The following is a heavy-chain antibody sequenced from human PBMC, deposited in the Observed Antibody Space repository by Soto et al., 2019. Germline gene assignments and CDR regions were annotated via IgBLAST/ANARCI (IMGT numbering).Heavy chain of an antibody. V-gene: IGHV1-18*01. CDR2: ISGYNGNT. J-gene: IGHJ6*02. CDR3: AREGQAPYYYYGMDV. CDR1: SYTFTNYG. Sequence: GASVKVSCKASSYTFTNYGFSWVRQAPGQGLEWMGWISGYNGNTKYAEKFQGRVTMTTDTSTSTAHMELRSLRSDDTAVYYCAREGQAPYYYYGMDVWGQGTAVTVSS.